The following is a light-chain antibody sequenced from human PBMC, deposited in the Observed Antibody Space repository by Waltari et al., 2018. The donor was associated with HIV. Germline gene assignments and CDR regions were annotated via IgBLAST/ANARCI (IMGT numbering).Light chain of an antibody. J-gene: IGLJ3*02. CDR2: ESY. CDR1: SSNIGSHF. CDR3: AAWDNYLNAWV. V-gene: IGLV1-47*01. Sequence: QSVLTQPPSTSATPGQRVTILCSGASSNIGSHFVSWYQHLPGATPKLLIYESYRRPAGVPDRFSGSESGTSASLAISGLRSEDEADYYCAAWDNYLNAWVFGGGTRVTVL.